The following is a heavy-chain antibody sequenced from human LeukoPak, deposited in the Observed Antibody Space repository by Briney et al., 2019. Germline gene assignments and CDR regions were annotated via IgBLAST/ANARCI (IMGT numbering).Heavy chain of an antibody. CDR3: VKPYSGGYYPLDY. CDR1: GFTFSSNW. J-gene: IGHJ4*02. D-gene: IGHD3-22*01. CDR2: INSDETTT. Sequence: PGGSLRLSCAASGFTFSSNWMHWVRQAPGKGLVWVARINSDETTTTYADSVKGRFTISRDNAKNTLYLQMNSLRAEDTAVYYCVKPYSGGYYPLDYWGQGTLVTVSS. V-gene: IGHV3-74*01.